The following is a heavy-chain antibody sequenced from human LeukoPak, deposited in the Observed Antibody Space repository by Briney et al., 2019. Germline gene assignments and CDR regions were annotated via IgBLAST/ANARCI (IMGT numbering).Heavy chain of an antibody. CDR3: AKGSYYDSSGSFYFDY. J-gene: IGHJ4*02. CDR1: GFTFSNYA. D-gene: IGHD3-22*01. V-gene: IGHV3-23*01. CDR2: ISGSGDNT. Sequence: PGGSLRLSCAASGFTFSNYAMSWFRQAPGKGLEWVSGISGSGDNTYYADSVKGRFTISRDNSKNTLYVQVNSLGTEDTAAYYCAKGSYYDSSGSFYFDYWGQGTLVTVSS.